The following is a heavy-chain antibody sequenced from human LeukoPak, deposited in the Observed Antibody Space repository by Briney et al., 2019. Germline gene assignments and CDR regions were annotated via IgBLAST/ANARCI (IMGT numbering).Heavy chain of an antibody. CDR2: MNPNSGNT. CDR3: ASGYSYGNYYYYGMDV. Sequence: ASVKVSCKASGYTFTSYDINWVRQATGLGLEWMGWMNPNSGNTGYAQKFQGRVTMTRNTSISTAYMELSSLRSEDTAVYYCASGYSYGNYYYYGMDVWGQGTTVTVSS. D-gene: IGHD5-18*01. J-gene: IGHJ6*02. V-gene: IGHV1-8*01. CDR1: GYTFTSYD.